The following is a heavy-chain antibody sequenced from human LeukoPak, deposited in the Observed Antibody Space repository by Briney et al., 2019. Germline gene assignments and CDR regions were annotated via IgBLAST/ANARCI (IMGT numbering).Heavy chain of an antibody. D-gene: IGHD1-1*01. CDR3: ARKSASRPTSEFDY. V-gene: IGHV1-2*02. J-gene: IGHJ4*02. CDR1: GYTFTGYY. CDR2: INPNSGGT. Sequence: ASVKVSCKASGYTFTGYYMDWVRQAPGKGLEWMGYINPNSGGTNYAQKFQGRVTMTRDTSISTAYMQLSRRTSDDTAVYYCARKSASRPTSEFDYWGQGTLVTVSS.